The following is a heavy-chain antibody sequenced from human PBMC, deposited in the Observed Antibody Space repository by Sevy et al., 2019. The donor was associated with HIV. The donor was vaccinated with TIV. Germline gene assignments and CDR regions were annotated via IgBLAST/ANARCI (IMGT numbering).Heavy chain of an antibody. CDR3: ATIVPAGVPAEYFQH. CDR1: GLTFSSYW. J-gene: IGHJ1*01. D-gene: IGHD2-2*01. V-gene: IGHV3-7*01. Sequence: GGSLRLSCAASGLTFSSYWMTWVRQAPGKGLEWEANINQGGSQEYYVDSVKGRFTISRDNAKNSLYLQINSLRAEEPAVSSCATIVPAGVPAEYFQHWGQGTLVTVSS. CDR2: INQGGSQE.